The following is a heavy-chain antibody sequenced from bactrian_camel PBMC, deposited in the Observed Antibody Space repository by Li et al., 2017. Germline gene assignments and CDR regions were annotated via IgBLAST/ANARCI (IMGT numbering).Heavy chain of an antibody. CDR3: AAGATAQAIGVMCLTSTSLYGY. Sequence: HVQLVESGGGSAQVGGSLRLSCTTFPGTAFKAWFRQIPGKEREGVAAIDSDGTTSYAVSVKGRFTISQDKAKNTLYLQMNSLKPEDTAMYYCAAGATAQAIGVMCLTSTSLYGYWGQGTQVTVS. J-gene: IGHJ4*01. CDR2: IDSDGTT. V-gene: IGHV3S53*01. CDR1: PGTAFK. D-gene: IGHD3*01.